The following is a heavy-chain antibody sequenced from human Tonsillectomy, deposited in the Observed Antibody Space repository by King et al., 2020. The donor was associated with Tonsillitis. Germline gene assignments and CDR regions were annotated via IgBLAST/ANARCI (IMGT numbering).Heavy chain of an antibody. V-gene: IGHV1-69*04. CDR1: GGTFSSYA. CDR3: ATGDFGDSYSYYMVV. D-gene: IGHD3-16*01. CDR2: IIPILGIA. J-gene: IGHJ6*03. Sequence: QLVQSGAEVKKPGSSVKVSCKASGGTFSSYAISWVRQAPGQGLEWMGRIIPILGIANYAQRFQGRVTITADKSTSTAYMELSSLRSEDTAVYYCATGDFGDSYSYYMVVWGKGTTVTVSS.